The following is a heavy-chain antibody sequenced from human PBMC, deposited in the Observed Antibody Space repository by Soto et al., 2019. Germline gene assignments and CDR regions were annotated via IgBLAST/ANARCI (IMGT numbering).Heavy chain of an antibody. CDR3: ARHLSIRWERPPPPYFYY. CDR1: GYSISSGYY. Sequence: PSETLSLTCAVSGYSISSGYYWGWIRQPPGKGLEWIGSIYHSGSTYYNPSLKSRVTISVDTSKNQFSLKLSSVTAADTAVYYCARHLSIRWERPPPPYFYYWGQGTLVTVSS. D-gene: IGHD1-26*01. V-gene: IGHV4-38-2*01. J-gene: IGHJ4*02. CDR2: IYHSGST.